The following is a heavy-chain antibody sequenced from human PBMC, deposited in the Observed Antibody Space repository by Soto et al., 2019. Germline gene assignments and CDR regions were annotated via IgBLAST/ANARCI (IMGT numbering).Heavy chain of an antibody. Sequence: PSETLSLTCAVYGGSFSGYYWSWIRQPPGKGLEWIGEINHSGSTNYNPSLKSRVTISVDTSKNQFSLKLSSVTAADTAVYYCARGPAAPLGWFDPWGQGTLVTVSS. D-gene: IGHD2-2*01. CDR1: GGSFSGYY. CDR2: INHSGST. CDR3: ARGPAAPLGWFDP. J-gene: IGHJ5*02. V-gene: IGHV4-34*01.